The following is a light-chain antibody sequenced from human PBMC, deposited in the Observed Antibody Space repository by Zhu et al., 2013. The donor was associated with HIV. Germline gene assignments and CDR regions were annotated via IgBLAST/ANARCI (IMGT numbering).Light chain of an antibody. CDR3: QQYYSTPYT. Sequence: DIVMTQSPDSLAVSLGERATINCKSSQKILYSSTNKNYLAWYQQQPGQPPKLLIYWASTRESGVPDRFSGSGSGTDFTLTISSLQAEDVAVYYCQQYYSTPYTFGQGTKLEI. J-gene: IGKJ2*01. CDR1: QKILYSSTNKNY. V-gene: IGKV4-1*01. CDR2: WAS.